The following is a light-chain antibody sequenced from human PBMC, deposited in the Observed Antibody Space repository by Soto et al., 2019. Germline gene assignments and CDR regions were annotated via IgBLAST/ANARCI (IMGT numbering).Light chain of an antibody. Sequence: DIQMTQSPSTLSASVGDRVTITCRASQSISSWLAWYQQKPGKAPKILIYKASSLESGVPSRFSGSGSGTEFTLTNSSLQPDDFAPYYCQQYNSYSRTFGQGTKVEIK. V-gene: IGKV1-5*03. J-gene: IGKJ1*01. CDR2: KAS. CDR1: QSISSW. CDR3: QQYNSYSRT.